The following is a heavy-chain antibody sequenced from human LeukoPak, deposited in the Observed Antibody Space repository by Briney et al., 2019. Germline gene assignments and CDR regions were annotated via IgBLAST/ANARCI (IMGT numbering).Heavy chain of an antibody. V-gene: IGHV4-39*07. J-gene: IGHJ6*03. Sequence: SETLSLTCTVSGGSISSSSYYWGWIRQPPGKGLEWIGSIYYSGSTYYNPSLKSRVTISVDTSKNQFSLKLSSVTAADTAVYYCARSTADSSWYLEYYYYYYYMDVWGKGTTVTVSS. D-gene: IGHD6-13*01. CDR3: ARSTADSSWYLEYYYYYYYMDV. CDR1: GGSISSSSYY. CDR2: IYYSGST.